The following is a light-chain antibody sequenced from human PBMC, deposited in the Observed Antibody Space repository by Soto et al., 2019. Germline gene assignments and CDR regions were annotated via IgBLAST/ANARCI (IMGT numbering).Light chain of an antibody. CDR3: QSYDSSLSGSNV. CDR1: SSNIGAGYD. CDR2: GNS. J-gene: IGLJ2*01. V-gene: IGLV1-40*01. Sequence: QSVLTQPPSVSGAPGQRVTISCTGSSSNIGAGYDVHWYQQLPGTAPKLHIYGNSNRPSGVPDRFSGSKSGTSASLAITGLQAEDEADYYCQSYDSSLSGSNVFGGGTKLTVL.